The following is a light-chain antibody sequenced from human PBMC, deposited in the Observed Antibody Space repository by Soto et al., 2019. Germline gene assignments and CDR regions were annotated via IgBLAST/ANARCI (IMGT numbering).Light chain of an antibody. CDR2: DAS. Sequence: EILLTQSPATLSLSPGERATVSCRASQGVSSYLAWYQQKPGQAPRLLIYDASNRATGIPARFSGSGPGTDFTLTISSLEPEDFAVYYCQQRSNWHPTFGGGTKVDI. J-gene: IGKJ4*01. CDR1: QGVSSY. CDR3: QQRSNWHPT. V-gene: IGKV3D-11*01.